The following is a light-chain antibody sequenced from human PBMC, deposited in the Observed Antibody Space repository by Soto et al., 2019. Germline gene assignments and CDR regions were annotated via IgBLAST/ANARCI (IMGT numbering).Light chain of an antibody. Sequence: EIVLTQFPGTLSFSPGERATLSCRASQSGCSSYLAWYQQKPGQAPRLLIYGASSRATGIPDRFSGSGSGTDFTLTISRLEPEDFAVYYCQQYGSSPYTFGQGTKLEIK. CDR1: QSGCSSY. CDR3: QQYGSSPYT. J-gene: IGKJ2*01. V-gene: IGKV3-20*01. CDR2: GAS.